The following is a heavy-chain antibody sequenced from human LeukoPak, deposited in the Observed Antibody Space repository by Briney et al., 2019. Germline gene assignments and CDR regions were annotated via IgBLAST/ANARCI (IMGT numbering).Heavy chain of an antibody. J-gene: IGHJ3*02. CDR1: GFTFSSYS. Sequence: GGSLRLSCAASGFTFSSYSMNWVRPAPGKGLEWVSSISSSSSYIYYADSVKGRFTISRDNAKNSLYLQMNSLRAEDTAVYYCAIIGPTAFDIWGQGTMVTVSS. V-gene: IGHV3-21*01. CDR3: AIIGPTAFDI. CDR2: ISSSSSYI.